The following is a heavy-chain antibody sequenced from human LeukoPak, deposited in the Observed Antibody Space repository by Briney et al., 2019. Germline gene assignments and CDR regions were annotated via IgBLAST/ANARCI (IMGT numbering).Heavy chain of an antibody. V-gene: IGHV4-39*01. J-gene: IGHJ4*02. D-gene: IGHD6-13*01. Sequence: PSETLSLTCTVSGGSISSSSYYWGWIRQPPGKGLEWIGSIYYSGSTYYNPSLKSRVTISVDTSKNQFSLKLSSVTAADTAVYYCARSDSSPPSFDYWGQGTLVTVSS. CDR3: ARSDSSPPSFDY. CDR1: GGSISSSSYY. CDR2: IYYSGST.